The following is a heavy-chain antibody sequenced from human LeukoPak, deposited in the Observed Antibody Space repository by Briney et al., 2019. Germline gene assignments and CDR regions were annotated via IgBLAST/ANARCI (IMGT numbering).Heavy chain of an antibody. D-gene: IGHD3-10*01. CDR3: AKDIYGSGSYYPDY. Sequence: GGSLRLSCAASGFTFSNYGMSWVRQAPGKGLEWVSAISGSGGSTNYADSVKGRFTISRDNSKNTLHLQMNSLRAEDTAVYYCAKDIYGSGSYYPDYWGQGALVTVSS. V-gene: IGHV3-23*01. J-gene: IGHJ4*02. CDR1: GFTFSNYG. CDR2: ISGSGGST.